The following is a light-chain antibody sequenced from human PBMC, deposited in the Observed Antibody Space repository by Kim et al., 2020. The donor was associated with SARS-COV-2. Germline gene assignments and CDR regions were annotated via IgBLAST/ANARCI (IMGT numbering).Light chain of an antibody. Sequence: EIVLTQSPATLSLSPGERATLSCRASQSVSSYLAWYQQKPGQAPRLLIYDASNRATGIPARFSGTGSGTDFTLTINSLEPEDFAVYYCQQRGNWPRTFGQGTKVDIK. J-gene: IGKJ1*01. V-gene: IGKV3-11*01. CDR3: QQRGNWPRT. CDR1: QSVSSY. CDR2: DAS.